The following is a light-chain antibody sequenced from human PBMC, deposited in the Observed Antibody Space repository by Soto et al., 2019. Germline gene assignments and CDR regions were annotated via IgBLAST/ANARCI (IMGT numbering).Light chain of an antibody. J-gene: IGKJ1*01. CDR3: QQYKKWPRT. Sequence: IGMTQSPATLSVSQGERATLSCRASQSVSSNFAWYQQKPGQAPRLLIYDASTRATGIPARFSGSGSGTEFTLTISSLQSEDFAVYYCQQYKKWPRTFGHGAK. CDR1: QSVSSN. CDR2: DAS. V-gene: IGKV3-15*01.